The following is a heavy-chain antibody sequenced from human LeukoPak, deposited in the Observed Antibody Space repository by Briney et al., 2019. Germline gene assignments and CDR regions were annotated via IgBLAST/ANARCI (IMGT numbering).Heavy chain of an antibody. Sequence: SETLSLTCTVSGGSISSYYWSWIRQPPGKGLEWIGYIYYSGSTNYNPSLKSRVTISVDTSKNQFSLKLSSVTAADTAVYYCASGEYYGDYVDEAWGQGTLVTVSS. CDR3: ASGEYYGDYVDEA. V-gene: IGHV4-59*01. J-gene: IGHJ5*02. CDR1: GGSISSYY. CDR2: IYYSGST. D-gene: IGHD4-17*01.